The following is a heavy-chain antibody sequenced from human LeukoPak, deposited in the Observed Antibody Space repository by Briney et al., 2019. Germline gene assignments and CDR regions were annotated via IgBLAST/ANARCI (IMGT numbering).Heavy chain of an antibody. J-gene: IGHJ4*02. D-gene: IGHD2-2*01. CDR2: IWYDGNNK. V-gene: IGHV3-33*06. Sequence: GRSLRPSCAASGFTFSSYGMHWVRQAPGKGLEWVAIIWYDGNNKYHADSVRGRFTISRDNSKNTLYLQMNSLRAEDTAVYYCAKDTKRYCTSTRCSITDHWGQGTLVTVSS. CDR3: AKDTKRYCTSTRCSITDH. CDR1: GFTFSSYG.